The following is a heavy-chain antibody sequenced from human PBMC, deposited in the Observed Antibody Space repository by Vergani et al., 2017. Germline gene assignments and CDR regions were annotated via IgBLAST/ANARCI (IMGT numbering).Heavy chain of an antibody. D-gene: IGHD4-17*01. Sequence: QVQLVQSGAEVKKPGSSVKVSCKASGGTFSSYAISWVRQAPGQGLEWMGRIIPIFGTANYAQKFQGRVTITADECTSTAYMELSSLRSEDTAVYYCARDGVYGDYVIGYYGMDVWGQGTTVTVSS. J-gene: IGHJ6*02. V-gene: IGHV1-69*18. CDR3: ARDGVYGDYVIGYYGMDV. CDR2: IIPIFGTA. CDR1: GGTFSSYA.